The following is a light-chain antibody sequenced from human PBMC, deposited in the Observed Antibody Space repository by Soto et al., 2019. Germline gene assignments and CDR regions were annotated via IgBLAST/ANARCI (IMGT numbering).Light chain of an antibody. J-gene: IGLJ1*01. V-gene: IGLV2-14*01. CDR3: SSYTSSSTPYV. CDR2: DVS. Sequence: QSVLTQPASVSGAPGQSVAISCTGTSSDVGGYSYVSWYQQHPGKAPQLMVYDVSNRPSGVSNRFSGSKSGNTASLTISGLQAEDEADYYCSSYTSSSTPYVFGTGTKVTVL. CDR1: SSDVGGYSY.